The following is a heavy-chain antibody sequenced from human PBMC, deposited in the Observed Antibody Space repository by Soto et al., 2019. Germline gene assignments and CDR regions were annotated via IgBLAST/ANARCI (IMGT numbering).Heavy chain of an antibody. D-gene: IGHD4-17*01. CDR2: IYYSGNT. Sequence: SETLSLTCIVSGGSISSDSYYWGWIRQPPGKALEWIGNIYYSGNTYYNPSLRSRVTISVDTSKNQFSLKLTSVTAADTAVYYCAREAEDYDAVNYFYYMDVWGKGTTVTVSS. CDR3: AREAEDYDAVNYFYYMDV. V-gene: IGHV4-39*02. J-gene: IGHJ6*03. CDR1: GGSISSDSYY.